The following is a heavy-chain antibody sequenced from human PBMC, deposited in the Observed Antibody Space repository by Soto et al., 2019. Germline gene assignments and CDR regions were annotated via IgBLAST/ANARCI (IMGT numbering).Heavy chain of an antibody. CDR2: ISGSGDST. V-gene: IGHV3-23*01. J-gene: IGHJ5*01. Sequence: EVQLLESGGGLVQPGGSLRLSCAASGFIFRSYAMNWVRQAPGKGLERVSGISGSGDSTYYADAVKGRFTISRDNSKNTLFLKMNSLGDGDGAVYYCAKAGVGGFRGWDTFNWFDSWGQGILVTVSS. D-gene: IGHD5-18*01. CDR3: AKAGVGGFRGWDTFNWFDS. CDR1: GFIFRSYA.